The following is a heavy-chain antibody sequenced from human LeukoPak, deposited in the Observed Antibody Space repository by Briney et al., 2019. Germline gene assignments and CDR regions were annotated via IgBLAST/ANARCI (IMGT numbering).Heavy chain of an antibody. CDR2: IYTGGET. D-gene: IGHD3-3*01. V-gene: IGHV3-53*01. Sequence: PGGSLRLSCAASGVTVSSKYMSWVRQAPGKGLEWVSVIYTGGETYYADSVKGRFTISRDNSKNTLYLQMNSLRAEDTAVYYCARGTHEASAGVYRGQGTLVTVSS. CDR1: GVTVSSKY. CDR3: ARGTHEASAGVY. J-gene: IGHJ4*02.